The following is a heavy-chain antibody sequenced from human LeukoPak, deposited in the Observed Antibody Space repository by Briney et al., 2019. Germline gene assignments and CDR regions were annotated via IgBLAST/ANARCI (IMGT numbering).Heavy chain of an antibody. D-gene: IGHD6-19*01. CDR2: SYYSGST. V-gene: IGHV4-59*01. CDR3: ARWYNSGWAFNF. J-gene: IGHJ4*02. Sequence: PSETLSLTCTVSGDSISIYYWSWIRQPPGKGLEWMGYSYYSGSTNYNPSLKRRFTISVDTSKNQFSLKLSSVTAADTAVYYCARWYNSGWAFNFWGQGILVTVSS. CDR1: GDSISIYY.